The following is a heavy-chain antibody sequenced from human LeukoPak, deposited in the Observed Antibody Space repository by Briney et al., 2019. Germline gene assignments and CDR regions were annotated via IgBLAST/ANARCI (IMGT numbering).Heavy chain of an antibody. D-gene: IGHD6-13*01. Sequence: GGSLRLSCSASGFTFSSYAMHWVRQAPGKGLEYVSAISSNGGSTYYADSVKGRFTISRDNSKNTLYLQMSSLRAEDTAVYYCVKDLYKGDTSTWYYFDYWGQGTLVTVSS. V-gene: IGHV3-64D*09. J-gene: IGHJ4*02. CDR2: ISSNGGST. CDR1: GFTFSSYA. CDR3: VKDLYKGDTSTWYYFDY.